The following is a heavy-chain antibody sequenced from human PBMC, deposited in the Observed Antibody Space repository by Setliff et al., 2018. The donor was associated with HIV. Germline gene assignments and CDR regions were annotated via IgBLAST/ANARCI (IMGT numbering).Heavy chain of an antibody. CDR3: STGPSRVSDGIADF. V-gene: IGHV3-15*01. CDR2: IKSNSDGGTS. CDR1: GFTFSTYW. Sequence: GGSLRLSCAASGFTFSTYWMNWVRQAPGKGLEWVGRIKSNSDGGTSDYAAAVKDRFSFSRDDSKSILYLQMNSLEIEDTAVYFCSTGPSRVSDGIADFWGPGTLVTVSS. J-gene: IGHJ4*02.